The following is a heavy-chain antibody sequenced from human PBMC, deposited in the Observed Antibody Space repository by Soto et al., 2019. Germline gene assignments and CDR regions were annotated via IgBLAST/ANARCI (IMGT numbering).Heavy chain of an antibody. CDR1: GGTFSSYA. D-gene: IGHD5-12*01. CDR2: IIPIFGTA. V-gene: IGHV1-69*18. CDR3: ARLNGYDRHSAYYYGMDV. Sequence: QVQLGQSGAEVKKPGSSVKVSCKSSGGTFSSYAISWVRQAPGQGLEWMGRIIPIFGTANYAQTFQGRVTITADESTSTAYMELSSLRSEDTAVYYWARLNGYDRHSAYYYGMDVWGQGTTVTFSS. J-gene: IGHJ6*02.